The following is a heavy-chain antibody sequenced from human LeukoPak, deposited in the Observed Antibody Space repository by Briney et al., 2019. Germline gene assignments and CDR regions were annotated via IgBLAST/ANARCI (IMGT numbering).Heavy chain of an antibody. V-gene: IGHV3-21*01. Sequence: GGSLRLSCAASGFTFSSYAMNWVRQAPGKGLEWVSSIDSSSSYIYYADSVKGRFTISRANAKNSLFLQMNSLRAEVTAVYYCARGPHGGFVIIPTEFWGQGTLVTVSS. D-gene: IGHD3-3*01. CDR2: IDSSSSYI. CDR3: ARGPHGGFVIIPTEF. CDR1: GFTFSSYA. J-gene: IGHJ4*02.